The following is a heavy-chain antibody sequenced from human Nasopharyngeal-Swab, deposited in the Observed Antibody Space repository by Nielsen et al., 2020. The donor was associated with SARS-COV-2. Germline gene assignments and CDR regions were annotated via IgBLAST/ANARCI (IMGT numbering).Heavy chain of an antibody. CDR3: TRDIGGKYGY. D-gene: IGHD1-26*01. CDR1: GFPFRNYY. Sequence: GESLKISCAASGFPFRNYYMTWVRQPPGKGLEWVANIKQGGSEQFYVDSVKGRFTISRDNAKNTLFLQMNSLRGEDTAVYFCTRDIGGKYGYWGQGVLVTVSS. V-gene: IGHV3-7*01. J-gene: IGHJ4*02. CDR2: IKQGGSEQ.